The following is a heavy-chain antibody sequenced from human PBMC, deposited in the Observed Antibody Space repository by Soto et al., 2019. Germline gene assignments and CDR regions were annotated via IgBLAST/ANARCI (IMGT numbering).Heavy chain of an antibody. Sequence: GGSLRLSCAASGFTFSNAWMSWVRQAPGKGLEWVGRIKSKTDGGTIDYAAPVKGRFSISRDDSKDTLYLQMNSLKIEDTAVYYCTTDPVWGVLLIEGDYGVDVWGQGTTVTVSS. CDR3: TTDPVWGVLLIEGDYGVDV. CDR1: GFTFSNAW. CDR2: IKSKTDGGTI. D-gene: IGHD3-16*01. V-gene: IGHV3-15*01. J-gene: IGHJ6*02.